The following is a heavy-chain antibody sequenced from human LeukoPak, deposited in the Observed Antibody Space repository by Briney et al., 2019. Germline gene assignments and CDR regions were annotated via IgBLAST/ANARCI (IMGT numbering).Heavy chain of an antibody. D-gene: IGHD1-26*01. J-gene: IGHJ4*02. Sequence: SETLSLTCTVSGGSLSSYYWSWIRQPPGKGLEWIGSIYYSGSTYYNPSLKSQVTISVDTSKNQFSLKLSSVTAADTAVYYCARGPLYSGTYSFDYWGQGTLVTVSS. V-gene: IGHV4-59*05. CDR2: IYYSGST. CDR3: ARGPLYSGTYSFDY. CDR1: GGSLSSYY.